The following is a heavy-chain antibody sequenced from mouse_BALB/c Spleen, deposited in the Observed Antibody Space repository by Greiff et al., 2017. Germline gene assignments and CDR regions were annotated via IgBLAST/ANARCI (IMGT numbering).Heavy chain of an antibody. D-gene: IGHD2-4*01. J-gene: IGHJ4*01. CDR1: GFTFTDYY. V-gene: IGHV7-3*02. Sequence: EVMLVESGGGLVQPGGSLRLSCATSGFTFTDYYMSWVRQPPGKALEWLGFIRNKANGYTTEYSASVKGRFTISRDNSQSILYLQMNTLRAEDSATYYCARRLSTMITTGAMDYWGQGTSVTVSS. CDR2: IRNKANGYTT. CDR3: ARRLSTMITTGAMDY.